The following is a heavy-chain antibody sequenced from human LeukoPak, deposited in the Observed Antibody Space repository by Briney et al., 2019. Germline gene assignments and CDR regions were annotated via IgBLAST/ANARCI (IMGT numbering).Heavy chain of an antibody. CDR2: INHSGST. CDR3: ARADLDY. V-gene: IGHV4-30-2*01. CDR1: GGSISSGGYS. Sequence: SETLSLTCAVSGGSISSGGYSWSWIRQPPGKGLEWIGEINHSGSTNYNPSLKSRVTISVDTSKNQFSLKLSSVTAADTAVYYCARADLDYWGQGTLVTVSS. J-gene: IGHJ4*02.